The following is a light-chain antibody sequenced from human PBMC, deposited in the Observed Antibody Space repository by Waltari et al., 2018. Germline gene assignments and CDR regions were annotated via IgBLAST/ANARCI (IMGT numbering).Light chain of an antibody. CDR1: STDIGTSRF. Sequence: QSALTQPASVSGAPGQSITISCTGTSTDIGTSRFVSWYRQHPGQAPQLLIYDVYNRPSGGSNRVSGSKSGTTASLIISGLQTEDEADYYCSSFTASNTLVFGGGTKLTVI. J-gene: IGLJ3*02. CDR3: SSFTASNTLV. CDR2: DVY. V-gene: IGLV2-14*03.